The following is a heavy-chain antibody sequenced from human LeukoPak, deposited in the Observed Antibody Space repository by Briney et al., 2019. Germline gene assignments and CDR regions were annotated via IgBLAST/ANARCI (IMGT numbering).Heavy chain of an antibody. CDR3: ARVDGGTYYMPFDY. V-gene: IGHV4-59*01. CDR2: IYHSGST. D-gene: IGHD1-26*01. Sequence: SETLSLTCTVSGGSLIHYYWSWIRQPPGKGLEWIGYIYHSGSTNYNPPFKGRATISVDTSKNQISLRLSSVTAADTAVYYCARVDGGTYYMPFDYWGQGSLVTVSS. CDR1: GGSLIHYY. J-gene: IGHJ4*02.